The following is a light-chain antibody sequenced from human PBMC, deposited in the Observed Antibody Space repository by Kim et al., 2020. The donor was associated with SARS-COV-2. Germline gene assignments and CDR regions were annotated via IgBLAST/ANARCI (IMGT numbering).Light chain of an antibody. J-gene: IGKJ3*01. Sequence: RVNIPCRASQTISTWLAWYQQKPGKPPNALISDASSLESGVPSRFSGSGSGTEFTLTISSLQPDDFATYYCQEYNSDFTFGPGTKVDIK. CDR2: DAS. V-gene: IGKV1-5*01. CDR3: QEYNSDFT. CDR1: QTISTW.